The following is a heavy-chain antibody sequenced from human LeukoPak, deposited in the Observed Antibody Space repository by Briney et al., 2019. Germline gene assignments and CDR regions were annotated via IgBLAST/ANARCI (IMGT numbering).Heavy chain of an antibody. J-gene: IGHJ4*02. V-gene: IGHV4-59*01. Sequence: PSETLSLTCSVSGGSISGYYWSWIRQAPGKGLGWIGYIYYSGTTHYNPSLKSRVTISVDTSKNQLSLKLSFVTAADTAVYYCARQFRDHDYTADYFDSWGQGPLVTVSS. D-gene: IGHD4-11*01. CDR3: ARQFRDHDYTADYFDS. CDR1: GGSISGYY. CDR2: IYYSGTT.